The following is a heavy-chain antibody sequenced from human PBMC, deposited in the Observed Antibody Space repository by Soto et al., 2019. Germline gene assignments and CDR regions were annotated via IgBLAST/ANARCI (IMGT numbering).Heavy chain of an antibody. V-gene: IGHV3-74*01. D-gene: IGHD3-3*01. CDR3: ATQILPYYDFWSGQMGY. Sequence: PGGSLRLSCAASGFTFSSYWMHWVRQAPGKGLVWVSRINSDGSSTSYADSVKGRFTISRDNAKNTLYLQMNSLRAEDTAVYYCATQILPYYDFWSGQMGYWGQGTLVTVSS. CDR2: INSDGSST. J-gene: IGHJ4*02. CDR1: GFTFSSYW.